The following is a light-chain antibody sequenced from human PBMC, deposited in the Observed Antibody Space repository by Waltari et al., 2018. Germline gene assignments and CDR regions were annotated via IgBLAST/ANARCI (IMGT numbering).Light chain of an antibody. V-gene: IGKV3-15*01. CDR1: QNINLN. J-gene: IGKJ4*01. CDR2: AAS. Sequence: ETVMTQSPDTPPVSPGERGPPSGRASQNINLNLAGYQQKLGQAPRLLIYAASTRATVIPARFSGSGSGTEFTLTISSLQSEDFAVYYCLQYNKLPLTFGGGTKVEIK. CDR3: LQYNKLPLT.